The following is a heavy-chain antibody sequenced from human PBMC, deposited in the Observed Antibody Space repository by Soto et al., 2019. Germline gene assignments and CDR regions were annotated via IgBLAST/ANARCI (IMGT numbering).Heavy chain of an antibody. Sequence: GGSLRLSCAASGFTFSSYAMHWVRQAPGKGLERVAVISYDGSNKYYADSVKGRFTISRDNSKNTLYLQMNSLRAEDTAVYYCARAVPYCGGDCYSLDYWGQGTLVTVSS. CDR1: GFTFSSYA. J-gene: IGHJ4*02. V-gene: IGHV3-30-3*01. CDR2: ISYDGSNK. CDR3: ARAVPYCGGDCYSLDY. D-gene: IGHD2-21*02.